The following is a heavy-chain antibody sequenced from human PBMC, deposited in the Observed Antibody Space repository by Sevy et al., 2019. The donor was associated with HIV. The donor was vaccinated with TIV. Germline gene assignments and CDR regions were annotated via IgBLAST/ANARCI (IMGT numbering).Heavy chain of an antibody. D-gene: IGHD6-6*01. CDR2: IKQDGSGK. V-gene: IGHV3-7*01. CDR3: ATDLFSSSSADVFDI. Sequence: GGSLRLSCAASGFTFSTYWMNWVRQAPGKGLEWVANIKQDGSGKNYVDSVKGRFTISRDNARNSLFLELNSRKVEDTAVYYCATDLFSSSSADVFDIWGQGTMVTVSS. CDR1: GFTFSTYW. J-gene: IGHJ3*02.